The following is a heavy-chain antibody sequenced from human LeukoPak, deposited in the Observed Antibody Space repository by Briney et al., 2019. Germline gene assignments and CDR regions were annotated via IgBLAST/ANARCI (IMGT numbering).Heavy chain of an antibody. J-gene: IGHJ5*02. Sequence: GASVKVSCKASGYTFTGYYMHWVRQAPGQGLEWMGWINPNSGGTNYAQKFQGRVTMTRDTSISTAYMELSRLKASDTAMYYCARHPYYGSGEAWFDPWGQGTLVTVSS. V-gene: IGHV1-2*02. CDR2: INPNSGGT. CDR1: GYTFTGYY. CDR3: ARHPYYGSGEAWFDP. D-gene: IGHD3-10*01.